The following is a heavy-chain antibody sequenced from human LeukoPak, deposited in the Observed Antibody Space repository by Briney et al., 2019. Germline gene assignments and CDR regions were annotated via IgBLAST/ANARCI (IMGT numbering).Heavy chain of an antibody. CDR1: GFTVSSNY. Sequence: PGGSLRLSCAASGFTVSSNYMSWVRQAPGKGLEWVSVIYSGGSTYYADSVKGRFTISRDNSKNTLYLQMNSLRADDTAVYSCAKDASGYSYGSWYFDLWGRGTLVTVSS. V-gene: IGHV3-53*01. D-gene: IGHD5-18*01. CDR3: AKDASGYSYGSWYFDL. J-gene: IGHJ2*01. CDR2: IYSGGST.